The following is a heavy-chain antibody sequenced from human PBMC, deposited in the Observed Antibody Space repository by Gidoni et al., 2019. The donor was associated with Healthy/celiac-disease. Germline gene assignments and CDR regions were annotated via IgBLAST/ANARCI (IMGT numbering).Heavy chain of an antibody. CDR1: GFSLSIARMG. V-gene: IGHV2-26*01. Sequence: QVTLKESGPVLVKPTETLTLTCTVSGFSLSIARMGVSWIRQPPGKALEWLAHIFSNDEKSYSTSLKSRLTISKDTSKSQVVLTMTNMDPVDTATYYCARIRIFDFWSGYPADYWGQGTLVTVSS. J-gene: IGHJ4*02. D-gene: IGHD3-3*01. CDR3: ARIRIFDFWSGYPADY. CDR2: IFSNDEK.